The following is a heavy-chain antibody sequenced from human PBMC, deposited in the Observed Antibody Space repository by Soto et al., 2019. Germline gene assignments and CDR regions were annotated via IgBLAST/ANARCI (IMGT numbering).Heavy chain of an antibody. Sequence: QVQLVQSGAEVKKPGSSVKVSCTASGGTLSNYALSWVRQAPGQGLEWVGAIIPIFGTSNYAQKFQGRLTVTADESTSTAYMELSSLTSEDTAVYYCARGVRTGFYGMDVWGQGTTVTVSS. D-gene: IGHD3-10*01. CDR3: ARGVRTGFYGMDV. V-gene: IGHV1-69*01. J-gene: IGHJ6*02. CDR2: IIPIFGTS. CDR1: GGTLSNYA.